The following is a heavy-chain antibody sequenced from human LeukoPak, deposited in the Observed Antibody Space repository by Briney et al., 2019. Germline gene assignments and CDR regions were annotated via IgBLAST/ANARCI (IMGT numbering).Heavy chain of an antibody. CDR2: ISSSGSTI. V-gene: IGHV3-48*03. J-gene: IGHJ4*02. Sequence: GGSLRLSCAASGFTFSSYEMNWVRQAPGKGLEWVSYISSSGSTIYYADSVKGRFTISRDNAKNSLYLQMNTLSAEHTAVYYCAREPNTYGDFLFDYWGQGTLVTVSS. CDR1: GFTFSSYE. CDR3: AREPNTYGDFLFDY. D-gene: IGHD4-17*01.